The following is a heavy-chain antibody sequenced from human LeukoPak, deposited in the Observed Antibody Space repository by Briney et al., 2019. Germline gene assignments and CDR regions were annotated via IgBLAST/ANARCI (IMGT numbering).Heavy chain of an antibody. CDR2: MCTSGLP. Sequence: PSETLSLTRTLSWGSICSLSYYGSSVRQPAGEGLGLFVLMCTSGLPTYHPSPRTQVTIPVDTPKNQFSWKLSSWTAADTTVYYCGRVARNKYCSVGSCCHPEYFQHWGQGKLVTVSS. CDR3: GRVARNKYCSVGSCCHPEYFQH. J-gene: IGHJ1*01. D-gene: IGHD2-15*01. V-gene: IGHV4-61*02. CDR1: WGSICSLSYY.